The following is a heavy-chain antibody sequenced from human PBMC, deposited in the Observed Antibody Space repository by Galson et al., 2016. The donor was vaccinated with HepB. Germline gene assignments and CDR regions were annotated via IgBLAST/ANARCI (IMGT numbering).Heavy chain of an antibody. V-gene: IGHV2-5*02. Sequence: PALVKPTQTLTLTCTFSGFSLSTNGVGVGWIRQPPGKALQWLALIYWDDDKRYSPSLKSRLTITEDTSENQVVLTVTNMDPADTATYYCAHKRPGDSSYDYWGQGTLVTVSS. CDR2: IYWDDDK. J-gene: IGHJ4*02. D-gene: IGHD6-6*01. CDR1: GFSLSTNGVG. CDR3: AHKRPGDSSYDY.